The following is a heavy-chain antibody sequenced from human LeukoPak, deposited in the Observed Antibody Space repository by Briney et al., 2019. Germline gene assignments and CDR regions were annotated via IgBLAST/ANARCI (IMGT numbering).Heavy chain of an antibody. CDR1: GGSISSSSYY. CDR2: IYYSGST. J-gene: IGHJ4*02. CDR3: AREIGSTEGY. V-gene: IGHV4-39*07. D-gene: IGHD1-14*01. Sequence: SETLSLTCTVSGGSISSSSYYWGWIRQPPGKGLEWIGSIYYSGSTYYNPSLKSRVTISVDTSKNQFSLKLSSVTAADTAVYYCAREIGSTEGYWGQGTLVTVSS.